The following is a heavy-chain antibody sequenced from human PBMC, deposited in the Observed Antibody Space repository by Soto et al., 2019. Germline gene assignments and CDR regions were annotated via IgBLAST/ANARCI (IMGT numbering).Heavy chain of an antibody. J-gene: IGHJ6*02. CDR2: ISAAGDP. CDR3: ARTDRDFYGLDV. CDR1: GFTFRNYD. Sequence: EVQLVESGGGLVQPVGSLRLACEASGFTFRNYDMHWVRQGTGKGLEWVSGISAAGDPDYADSVEGRFTISRENAQNSFFLQMNSLRVGDTDVSYCARTDRDFYGLDVSGQGTTVLVSS. V-gene: IGHV3-13*05.